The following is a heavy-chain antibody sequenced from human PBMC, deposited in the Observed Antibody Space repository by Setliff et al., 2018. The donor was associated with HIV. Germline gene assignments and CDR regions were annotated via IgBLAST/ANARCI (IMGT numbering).Heavy chain of an antibody. J-gene: IGHJ5*02. CDR2: IHYRGSN. V-gene: IGHV4-39*07. CDR1: GVSISSSTYY. CDR3: ARDRRSIFGVDTKNWFDP. D-gene: IGHD3-3*01. Sequence: SETLSLTCSVSGVSISSSTYYWGWIRQPPGKGLEWIGSIHYRGSNYYNASLKSRLTILVDTSKNQFSLKLSSVTVADTAVYYCARDRRSIFGVDTKNWFDPWGQGTLVTVSS.